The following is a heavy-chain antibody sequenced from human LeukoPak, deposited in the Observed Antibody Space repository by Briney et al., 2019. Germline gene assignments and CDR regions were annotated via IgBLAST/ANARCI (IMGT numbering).Heavy chain of an antibody. J-gene: IGHJ6*02. V-gene: IGHV1-24*01. CDR2: FDPEDGET. D-gene: IGHD3-22*01. Sequence: ASVKVSCKVSGYTLTELSMHWVRQAPGKGLEWMGGFDPEDGETIYAQKFQGRVTMTEDTSTDTAYVELSSLRSEDTAVYYCATVPPNSGYVYYYYGMDVWGQGTTVTVSS. CDR3: ATVPPNSGYVYYYYGMDV. CDR1: GYTLTELS.